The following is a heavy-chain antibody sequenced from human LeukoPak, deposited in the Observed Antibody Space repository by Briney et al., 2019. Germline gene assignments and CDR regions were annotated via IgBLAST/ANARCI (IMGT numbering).Heavy chain of an antibody. CDR1: GLTFSNAW. CDR2: IRTSGQST. Sequence: PGGSLRLSCATSGLTFSNAWMSWVRQAPGKGLEWVSGIRTSGQSTYYADSVKGRFTISRDDSKNTLYLQMNSLRAEDTAVYYCAKDHPPYCSGTSCYPFDYWGQGTLVTVSS. J-gene: IGHJ4*02. V-gene: IGHV3-23*01. CDR3: AKDHPPYCSGTSCYPFDY. D-gene: IGHD2-2*01.